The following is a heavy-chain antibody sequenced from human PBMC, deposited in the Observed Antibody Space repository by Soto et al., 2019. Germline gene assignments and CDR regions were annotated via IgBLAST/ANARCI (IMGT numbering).Heavy chain of an antibody. J-gene: IGHJ6*01. V-gene: IGHV3-11*06. D-gene: IGHD2-2*01. CDR1: AFTFSEYY. Sequence: GGSLRLSCAASAFTFSEYYMSWVRQALGQGLEWISFSGLTSSPTTYADSVTGRFTISRDNADKSLFLQMNSLRPEDTAASFYATERRSSPGAVPAGLWRGNYFYFHCLEFWGPGTTVKVSS. CDR2: SGLTSSPT. CDR3: ATERRSSPGAVPAGLWRGNYFYFHCLEF.